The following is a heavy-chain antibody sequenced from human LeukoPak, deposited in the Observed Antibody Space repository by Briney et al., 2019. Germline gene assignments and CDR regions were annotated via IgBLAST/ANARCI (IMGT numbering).Heavy chain of an antibody. CDR2: IRGTPYGGTT. V-gene: IGHV3-49*03. J-gene: IGHJ4*02. CDR1: GFTFSDHA. CDR3: TRAGKPPYFDY. Sequence: GGSLRLSCAASGFTFSDHAMSWFRQAPGKGLEWVALIRGTPYGGTTEYAASVKGRFTISRDDSKSIAYLQMNSLKTEDTAVYYCTRAGKPPYFDYWGQGTLVIVSS.